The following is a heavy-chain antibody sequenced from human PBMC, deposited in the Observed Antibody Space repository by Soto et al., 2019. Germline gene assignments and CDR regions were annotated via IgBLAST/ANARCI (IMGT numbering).Heavy chain of an antibody. D-gene: IGHD3-10*01. J-gene: IGHJ6*03. CDR2: IWYDGSNK. CDR3: ARDGIYYGSGSWDYYYYYMDV. V-gene: IGHV3-33*01. CDR1: GFTFSSYG. Sequence: QVQLVESGGGVVQPGRSLRLSCAASGFTFSSYGMHWVRQAPGKGLEWVAVIWYDGSNKYYADSVKGRFTISRDNSKNTLYLQMNSLRAEDTAVYYCARDGIYYGSGSWDYYYYYMDVWGKGTTVTVSS.